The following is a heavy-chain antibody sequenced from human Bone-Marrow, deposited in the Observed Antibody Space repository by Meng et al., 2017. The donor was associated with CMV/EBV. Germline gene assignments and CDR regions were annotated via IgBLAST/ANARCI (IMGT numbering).Heavy chain of an antibody. Sequence: SETLSLTCAVYGGSFSGYYWSWIRQPPGKGLEWIGEINHSGSTNYNPSLKSRVTISVDTSKNQFSLKLSSVTAADTAVYYCARSPDYVWGSYRTNYFDYWGQGTLVTVYS. V-gene: IGHV4-34*01. J-gene: IGHJ4*02. CDR3: ARSPDYVWGSYRTNYFDY. CDR2: INHSGST. D-gene: IGHD3-16*02. CDR1: GGSFSGYY.